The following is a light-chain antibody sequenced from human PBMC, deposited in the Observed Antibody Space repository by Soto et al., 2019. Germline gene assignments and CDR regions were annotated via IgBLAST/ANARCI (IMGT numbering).Light chain of an antibody. J-gene: IGLJ1*01. V-gene: IGLV1-40*01. Sequence: QSALTQPPSVSGAPGQRVTISCTGSSSNIGAGYDAHWYQHLPGTAPKLLIYSNTNRPSGVPDRFSGSKSGTSASLAITGLQAEDEADYYCQSYDSSLSIYVFGSGTKVTV. CDR1: SSNIGAGYD. CDR2: SNT. CDR3: QSYDSSLSIYV.